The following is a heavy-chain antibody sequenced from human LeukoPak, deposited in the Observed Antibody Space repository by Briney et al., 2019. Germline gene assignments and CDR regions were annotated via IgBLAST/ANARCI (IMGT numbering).Heavy chain of an antibody. CDR2: IHHTGKT. CDR1: GSSIRTYTH. Sequence: SETLSLTCTVSGSSIRTYTHWGWIRQPPGKGLEWIGSIHHTGKTYYNPSLESRVTISVDTPKNQFSLKLSSVSAADTAFYFCLNSGSNYEAVSWGQGTLVTVSS. D-gene: IGHD5-18*01. J-gene: IGHJ5*02. V-gene: IGHV4-38-2*02. CDR3: LNSGSNYEAVS.